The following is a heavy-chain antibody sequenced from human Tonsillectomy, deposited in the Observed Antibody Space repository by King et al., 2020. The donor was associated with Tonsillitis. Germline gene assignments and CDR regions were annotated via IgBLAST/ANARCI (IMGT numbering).Heavy chain of an antibody. CDR3: AKDKVATMPRDAFDF. D-gene: IGHD5-12*01. J-gene: IGHJ3*01. Sequence: DVQLVESGGGLVQPGGSLRLSCAASGFTFRNYAMSWVRQAPGKGLEWVSAISGSGGSTYSADSVKGRFTISRDNSKNTLYLQMNSLRVEDTAVYYCAKDKVATMPRDAFDFWGQGTMVTVSS. CDR1: GFTFRNYA. V-gene: IGHV3-23*04. CDR2: ISGSGGST.